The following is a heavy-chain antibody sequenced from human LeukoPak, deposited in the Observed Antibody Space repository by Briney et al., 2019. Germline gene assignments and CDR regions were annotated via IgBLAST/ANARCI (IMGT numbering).Heavy chain of an antibody. Sequence: SETLSLTCTVSGGSISSYYWSWIRQPPGKGLEWIGYIYYSGSTNYNPSLKSRVTISVDTSKNQFSLKLSSVTAADTAVYYCARAVAARGYYYYGMDVWGRGTTVTVSS. D-gene: IGHD5-12*01. CDR2: IYYSGST. V-gene: IGHV4-59*08. CDR3: ARAVAARGYYYYGMDV. J-gene: IGHJ6*02. CDR1: GGSISSYY.